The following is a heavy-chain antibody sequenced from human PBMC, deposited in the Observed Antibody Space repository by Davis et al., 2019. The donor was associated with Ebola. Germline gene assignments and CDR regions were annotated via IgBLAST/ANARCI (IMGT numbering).Heavy chain of an antibody. CDR1: GYDFSSQW. CDR3: ASRIGWYSYYGMDV. J-gene: IGHJ6*02. D-gene: IGHD6-19*01. Sequence: GESLKISCKGSGYDFSSQWISWVGQMPGKGLEWVGRIDPTDSYTNYSPSFQGHVTISADRSINTAYLQWSSLKASDTATYYCASRIGWYSYYGMDVWGQGTTVTVSS. CDR2: IDPTDSYT. V-gene: IGHV5-10-1*01.